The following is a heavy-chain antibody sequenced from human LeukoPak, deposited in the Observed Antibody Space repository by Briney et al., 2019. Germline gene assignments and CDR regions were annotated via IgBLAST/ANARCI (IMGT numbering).Heavy chain of an antibody. Sequence: PSETLSLTCTVSGYSISSGYYWGWIRQPPGKGLEWIGSIYHSGSTYYNPSLKSRVTISVDTSKNQFSLKLSSVTAADTAVYYCARAVTMIVVVITWGQGTLVTVSS. CDR3: ARAVTMIVVVIT. V-gene: IGHV4-38-2*02. J-gene: IGHJ4*02. D-gene: IGHD3-22*01. CDR2: IYHSGST. CDR1: GYSISSGYY.